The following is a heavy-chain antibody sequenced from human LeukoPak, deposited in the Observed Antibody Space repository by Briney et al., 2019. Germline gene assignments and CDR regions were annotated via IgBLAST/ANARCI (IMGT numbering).Heavy chain of an antibody. CDR2: IYSGDST. J-gene: IGHJ3*02. V-gene: IGHV3-66*01. CDR3: ARVFWEKDGFIGAFDI. D-gene: IGHD3-3*01. Sequence: PGVSLRLSCAASGFTVSGNYMSWVRQAPGKGLEWVSIIYSGDSTYYADSVKGRFTISRDNSKNTLYLQMNSLRAEDTAVYYCARVFWEKDGFIGAFDIWGQGTMVSVSS. CDR1: GFTVSGNY.